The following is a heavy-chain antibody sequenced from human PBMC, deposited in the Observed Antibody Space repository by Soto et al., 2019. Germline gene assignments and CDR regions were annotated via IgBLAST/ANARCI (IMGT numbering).Heavy chain of an antibody. CDR2: INPSSGNT. V-gene: IGHV1-46*01. CDR3: ARDRLSYGGPHNWFDP. D-gene: IGHD3-10*01. Sequence: RASVKVSCKASGYTFTSYYMHWVRQAPGQGLEWMGIINPSSGNTGYAQKFQGRVTMTRNTSISTAYMELSSLRSEDTAVYYCARDRLSYGGPHNWFDPWGQGTLVTVSS. J-gene: IGHJ5*02. CDR1: GYTFTSYY.